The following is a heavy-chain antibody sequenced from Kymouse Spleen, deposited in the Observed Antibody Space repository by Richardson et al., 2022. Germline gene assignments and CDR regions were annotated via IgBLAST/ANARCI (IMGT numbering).Heavy chain of an antibody. V-gene: IGHV3-53*01. J-gene: IGHJ3*02. D-gene: IGHD3-3*01. CDR2: IYSGGST. CDR3: ARDYYDFWSGSGAFDI. Sequence: EVQLVESGGGLIQPGGSLRLSCAASGFTVSSNYMSWVRQAPGKGLEWVSVIYSGGSTYYADSVKGRFTISRDNSKNTLYLQMNSLRAEDTAVYYCARDYYDFWSGSGAFDIWGQGTMVTVSS. CDR1: GFTVSSNY.